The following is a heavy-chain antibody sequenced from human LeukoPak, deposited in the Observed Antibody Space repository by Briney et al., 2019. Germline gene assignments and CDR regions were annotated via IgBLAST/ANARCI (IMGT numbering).Heavy chain of an antibody. D-gene: IGHD7-27*01. Sequence: GGSLRLSCAASGFTFSSYWMNWVRQAPGKGLEWVSSISSSSSYIYYADSVKGRFTISRDNAKNSLYLQMNSLRAEDTAVYYCARDYTGDYYFDYWGQGTLVTVSS. CDR2: ISSSSSYI. CDR1: GFTFSSYW. CDR3: ARDYTGDYYFDY. J-gene: IGHJ4*02. V-gene: IGHV3-21*01.